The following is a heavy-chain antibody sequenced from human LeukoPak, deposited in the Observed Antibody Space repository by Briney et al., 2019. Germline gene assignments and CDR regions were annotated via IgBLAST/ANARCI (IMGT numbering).Heavy chain of an antibody. CDR3: AREYCSSTSCLDDFDY. D-gene: IGHD2-2*01. J-gene: IGHJ4*02. V-gene: IGHV3-48*03. Sequence: GGSLRLSCAASGFTFSSYEMNWVRQAPGKGLEWVSYISSSGSTIYYTDSVKGRFTISRDNAKNSLYLQMNSLRAEDTAVYYCAREYCSSTSCLDDFDYWGQGTLVTVS. CDR2: ISSSGSTI. CDR1: GFTFSSYE.